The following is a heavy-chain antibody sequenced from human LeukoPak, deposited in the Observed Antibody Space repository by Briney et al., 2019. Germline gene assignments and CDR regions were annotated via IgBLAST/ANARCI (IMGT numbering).Heavy chain of an antibody. D-gene: IGHD3-3*01. CDR2: IYYSGST. CDR1: GGSISSYY. J-gene: IGHJ4*02. Sequence: PSETLSLTCTVSGGSISSYYWSWIRQPPGKGLEWIGYIYYSGSTNYNPSLKSRVTISVDTSKNQFSLKLSSVTAADTAVYYCAGATDDFWSGYWGQGTLVTISS. V-gene: IGHV4-59*01. CDR3: AGATDDFWSGY.